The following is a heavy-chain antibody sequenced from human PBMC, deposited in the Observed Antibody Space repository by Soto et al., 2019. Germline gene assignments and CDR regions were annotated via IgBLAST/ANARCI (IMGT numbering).Heavy chain of an antibody. CDR2: ISGSGGTT. Sequence: EVQLLESGGDLVQPGGSLRLSCAASGFTFSSCAMHWVRQAPGRGLEWVSIISGSGGTTYYTDSVKGRFTISRDNSNNTLHLQMHSLRVEDTAVYYCAKGVRGSSGWSFDYWGQGTLVAVSS. V-gene: IGHV3-23*01. J-gene: IGHJ4*02. CDR3: AKGVRGSSGWSFDY. CDR1: GFTFSSCA. D-gene: IGHD6-19*01.